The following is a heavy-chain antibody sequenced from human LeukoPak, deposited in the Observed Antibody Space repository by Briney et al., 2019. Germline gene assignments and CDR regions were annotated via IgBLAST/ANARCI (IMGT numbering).Heavy chain of an antibody. D-gene: IGHD2-21*02. CDR3: ARDPAYCGGDCYWGYFDL. CDR1: GDSISSGDYY. Sequence: PSETLSLTCTVSGDSISSGDYYWRWIRQPPGKGLEWIVYSYYSGSTYYNPYLKSRVTISVDTSKNQFSLKLSSVTAADTAVYYCARDPAYCGGDCYWGYFDLWGRGTLVTVSS. CDR2: SYYSGST. J-gene: IGHJ2*01. V-gene: IGHV4-30-4*01.